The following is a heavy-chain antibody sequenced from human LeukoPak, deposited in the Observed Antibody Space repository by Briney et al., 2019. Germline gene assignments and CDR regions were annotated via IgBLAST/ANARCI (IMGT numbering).Heavy chain of an antibody. J-gene: IGHJ6*04. D-gene: IGHD3-10*02. CDR2: ISSSGSTI. CDR1: GFTFSSYE. Sequence: GGSLRLSCAASGFTFSSYEMNWVRQAPGKGLEWVPYISSSGSTIYYADSVKGRLNISRDKAKNSLYLQMNSLRAEDTAVYYCAELGITMIGGVWGKGTTVTISS. CDR3: AELGITMIGGV. V-gene: IGHV3-48*03.